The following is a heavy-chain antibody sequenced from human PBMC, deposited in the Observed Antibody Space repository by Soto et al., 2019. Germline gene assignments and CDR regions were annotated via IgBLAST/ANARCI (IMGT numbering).Heavy chain of an antibody. Sequence: QVQLVESGGGVVQPGRSLRLSCAVSGFTFSDYGMHWVRQVPGKGLEWLAVISGDGSKDYYPASVRGRFTISRDNSKNTLDLQMDSLRPEDTAVYYCASREPNGNYGAQYFLHWGQGTLVTVST. CDR2: ISGDGSKD. D-gene: IGHD1-7*01. J-gene: IGHJ1*01. CDR1: GFTFSDYG. CDR3: ASREPNGNYGAQYFLH. V-gene: IGHV3-30*03.